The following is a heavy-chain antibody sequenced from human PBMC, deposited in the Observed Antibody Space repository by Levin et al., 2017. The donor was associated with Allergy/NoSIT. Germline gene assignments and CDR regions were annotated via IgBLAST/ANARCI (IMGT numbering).Heavy chain of an antibody. CDR2: IYYSGTT. CDR1: GGSIRNYY. V-gene: IGHV4-59*01. Sequence: SQTLSLPCTVSGGSIRNYYWSWIRPPPGKGLEWIGYIYYSGTTNYNPSLKSRVTISVDTSKSQFSLKLTSVTAADTAIYYCARMGDTAMVDPFDYWGQGTLVTVSS. D-gene: IGHD5-18*01. CDR3: ARMGDTAMVDPFDY. J-gene: IGHJ4*02.